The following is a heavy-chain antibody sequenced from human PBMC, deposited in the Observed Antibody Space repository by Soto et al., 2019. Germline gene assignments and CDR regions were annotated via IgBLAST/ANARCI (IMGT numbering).Heavy chain of an antibody. Sequence: GASVKVSCKASGGTFSSYAISWVRQAPGQGLEWMGGIIPIFGTANYAQKFQGRVTITADESTSTAYMELSSLRSEDTAVYYCARDIIAAAGSGYWGQGTLVTVSS. D-gene: IGHD6-13*01. CDR2: IIPIFGTA. V-gene: IGHV1-69*13. J-gene: IGHJ4*02. CDR3: ARDIIAAAGSGY. CDR1: GGTFSSYA.